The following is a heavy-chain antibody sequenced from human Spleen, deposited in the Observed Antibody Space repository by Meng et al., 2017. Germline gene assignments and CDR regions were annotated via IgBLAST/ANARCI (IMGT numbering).Heavy chain of an antibody. V-gene: IGHV1-2*02. CDR2: INPNSGST. J-gene: IGHJ2*01. CDR3: ATSGWELPRTLLDL. Sequence: QVQWWQSGAEVKKPGASVKVSCKASGNTFTGYYMHWVRQAPGQGPEWMGWINPNSGSTLYAQKFQGRVTMTRDTSISTAYMELSRLTSDDTAVYYCATSGWELPRTLLDLGGRGTLVTVSS. CDR1: GNTFTGYY. D-gene: IGHD1-26*01.